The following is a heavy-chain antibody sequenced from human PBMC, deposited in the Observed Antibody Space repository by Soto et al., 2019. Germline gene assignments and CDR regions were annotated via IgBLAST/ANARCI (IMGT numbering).Heavy chain of an antibody. J-gene: IGHJ4*02. V-gene: IGHV4-61*01. CDR3: ARASGSYSSRFDY. D-gene: IGHD1-26*01. CDR2: IYYSGST. CDR1: GGSISGGSYY. Sequence: SETLSLTCTVSGGSISGGSYYWSWIRQPPGKGLEWIGYIYYSGSTNYNPSLKSRVTISVDTSKNQFSLKLSSVTAADTAVYYCARASGSYSSRFDYWGQGTLVTVSS.